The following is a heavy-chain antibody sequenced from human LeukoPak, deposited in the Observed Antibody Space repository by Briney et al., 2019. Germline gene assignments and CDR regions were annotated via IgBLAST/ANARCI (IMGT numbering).Heavy chain of an antibody. CDR2: TYYTSKWNT. Sequence: SQTLSLSCATSVYSVSTNAISWVWVRQSPSRGLEWLGRTYYTSKWNTDYAVSVKSRIVVNPDTSKNQFSLQLNSVTSEDTAGYYCARGRYSAFDVWGQGTMVTVSS. J-gene: IGHJ3*01. CDR3: ARGRYSAFDV. V-gene: IGHV6-1*01. CDR1: VYSVSTNAIS. D-gene: IGHD2-21*01.